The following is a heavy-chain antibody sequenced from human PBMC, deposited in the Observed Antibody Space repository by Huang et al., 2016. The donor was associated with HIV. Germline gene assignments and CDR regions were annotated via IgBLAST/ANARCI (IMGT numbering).Heavy chain of an antibody. Sequence: VQLVQSGAEVKKPGESLKISCKGSGYSFSSYWIAWVRQMPGKGLEWMGIIFPDDSDTTYSPAVEGQVTISADKAIGTADLQWSSLKASDTAMYYCARRFSSSSGYFDYWGQGSLVTVSS. CDR1: GYSFSSYW. D-gene: IGHD6-6*01. CDR3: ARRFSSSSGYFDY. V-gene: IGHV5-51*01. J-gene: IGHJ4*02. CDR2: IFPDDSDT.